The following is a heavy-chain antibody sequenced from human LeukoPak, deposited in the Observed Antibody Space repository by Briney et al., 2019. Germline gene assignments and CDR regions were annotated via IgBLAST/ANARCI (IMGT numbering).Heavy chain of an antibody. J-gene: IGHJ4*02. D-gene: IGHD3-10*01. V-gene: IGHV3-21*01. Sequence: GASLRLSCAASGFTFSSYSMNWVRQAPGKGLEWVSSISSSSSYIYYADSVKGRFTISRDNAKNSLYLQMNSLRAEDTAVYYCAIVRWFGELLNYWGQGTLVTVSS. CDR1: GFTFSSYS. CDR3: AIVRWFGELLNY. CDR2: ISSSSSYI.